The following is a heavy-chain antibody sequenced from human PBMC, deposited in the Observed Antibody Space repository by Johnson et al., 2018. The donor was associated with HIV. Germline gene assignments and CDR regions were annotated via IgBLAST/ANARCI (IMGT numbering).Heavy chain of an antibody. CDR2: IRYDGSNK. J-gene: IGHJ3*02. D-gene: IGHD2-8*01. V-gene: IGHV3-30*02. CDR1: GFTFSSYG. Sequence: QVQLVESGGGVVQPGGSLRLSCAASGFTFSSYGMHWVRQAPGKGLEWVAFIRYDGSNKYYADSVKGRFTISRDNSKNTLYLQMNSLGAEDTAVYYCAKWRMIYAFVIWGQGTMVTVSS. CDR3: AKWRMIYAFVI.